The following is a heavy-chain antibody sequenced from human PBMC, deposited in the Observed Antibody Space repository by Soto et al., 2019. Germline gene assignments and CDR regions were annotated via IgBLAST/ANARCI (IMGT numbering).Heavy chain of an antibody. CDR1: GGTFSSYA. V-gene: IGHV1-69*06. CDR3: ARDRALLAAAGTGWFDP. Sequence: QVQLVQSGAEVKKPGSSVKVSCKASGGTFSSYAISWVRQAPGQGLEWMVGIIPIFGTANYAQKFQGRVTITADKSTSTAYMELSSLRSEDTAVYYCARDRALLAAAGTGWFDPWGQGTLVTVSS. CDR2: IIPIFGTA. D-gene: IGHD6-13*01. J-gene: IGHJ5*02.